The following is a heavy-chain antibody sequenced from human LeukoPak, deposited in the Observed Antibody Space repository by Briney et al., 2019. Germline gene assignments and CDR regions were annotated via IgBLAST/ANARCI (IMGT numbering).Heavy chain of an antibody. D-gene: IGHD5-18*01. CDR1: GFIVSSNY. CDR2: IYSGGTT. CDR3: ARGGEDSQLWFEPKQYYFDY. Sequence: GGSLRLSCAASGFIVSSNYMNWVRQPPGKGLEWVSIIYSGGTTYYADSVKGRFTISRDDSKNTLFLQMNDLRAEDTAAYYCARGGEDSQLWFEPKQYYFDYWGQGTLVTVSS. J-gene: IGHJ4*02. V-gene: IGHV3-53*01.